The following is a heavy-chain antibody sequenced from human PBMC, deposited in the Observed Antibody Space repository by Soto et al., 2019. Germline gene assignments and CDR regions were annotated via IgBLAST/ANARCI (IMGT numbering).Heavy chain of an antibody. CDR3: AREGVQHGSGPYYYYGMDV. Sequence: EVQLVESGGGLVKPGGSLRLSCAASGFTFSSYSMNWVRQAPGKGLEWVSSISSSSIYIYYADSVKGRFTISRDNAKNSLYLQMNSLRAEDTAVYYCAREGVQHGSGPYYYYGMDVWGQGTTVTVSS. V-gene: IGHV3-21*01. J-gene: IGHJ6*02. D-gene: IGHD3-10*01. CDR1: GFTFSSYS. CDR2: ISSSSIYI.